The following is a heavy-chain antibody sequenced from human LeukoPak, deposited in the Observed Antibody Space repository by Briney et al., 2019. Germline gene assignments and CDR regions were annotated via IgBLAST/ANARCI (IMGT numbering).Heavy chain of an antibody. D-gene: IGHD2-2*01. J-gene: IGHJ4*02. Sequence: EASVKVSCKASGYTFTSYGITWVRQAPGHGLEWMGWISAYNGNTNYAQKLQGRLTMTTDTSTSTAYMELRSLRSDDTAVYYCARAPQTVPGAMISYWGQGTLVTVSS. V-gene: IGHV1-18*01. CDR3: ARAPQTVPGAMISY. CDR2: ISAYNGNT. CDR1: GYTFTSYG.